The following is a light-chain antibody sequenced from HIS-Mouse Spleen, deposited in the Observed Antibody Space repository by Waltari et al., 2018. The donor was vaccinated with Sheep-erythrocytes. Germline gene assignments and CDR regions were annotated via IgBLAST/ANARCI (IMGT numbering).Light chain of an antibody. CDR1: SSDVGGYNY. CDR3: CSYAGSYWVV. V-gene: IGLV2-11*01. CDR2: DVS. J-gene: IGLJ2*01. Sequence: QSALTQPRSVSGSPGQSLTISCTGTSSDVGGYNYVSWYQQHPGKAPKLMIYDVSKRPSGVPDRFSGSKSGNTASLTISGLQAEDEADYYCCSYAGSYWVVFGGGTKLTVL.